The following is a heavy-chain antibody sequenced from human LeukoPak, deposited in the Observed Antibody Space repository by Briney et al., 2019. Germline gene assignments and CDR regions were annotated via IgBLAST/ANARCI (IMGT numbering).Heavy chain of an antibody. CDR1: GYTFTGYY. CDR2: INPNSGGT. Sequence: ASVKVSCKASGYTFTGYYMHWVRQAPGQGLEWMGWINPNSGGTNYAQKFQGRVTMTRDTSISTAYMELSRLRSDDTAVYYCAKGYYYDSSAPQTFDYWGQGTLVTVSS. V-gene: IGHV1-2*02. D-gene: IGHD3-22*01. J-gene: IGHJ4*02. CDR3: AKGYYYDSSAPQTFDY.